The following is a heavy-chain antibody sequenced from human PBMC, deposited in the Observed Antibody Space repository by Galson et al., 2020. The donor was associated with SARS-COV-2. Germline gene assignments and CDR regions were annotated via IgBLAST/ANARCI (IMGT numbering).Heavy chain of an antibody. Sequence: SETLSLTCAVSGYSVSTTNYRGWVRMAPGKGPEWNGSIYPNGRTYYNPSLESRVTISVDTSRNQFSLTLASVTAADTSFYYCARQGVNMIVLVTVPGWFFDLWGHGTLVTVSS. CDR2: IYPNGRT. CDR1: GYSVSTTNY. V-gene: IGHV4-38-2*01. CDR3: ARQGVNMIVLVTVPGWFFDL. D-gene: IGHD2-21*02. J-gene: IGHJ2*01.